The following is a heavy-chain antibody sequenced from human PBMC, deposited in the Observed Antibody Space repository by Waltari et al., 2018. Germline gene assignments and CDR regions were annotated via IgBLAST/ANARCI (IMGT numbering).Heavy chain of an antibody. CDR2: ISSSSSYI. CDR3: ASAREGSRGRDY. D-gene: IGHD1-26*01. V-gene: IGHV3-21*01. J-gene: IGHJ4*02. CDR1: GFTFSSYS. Sequence: EVQLVESGGGLVKPGGSLRLSCAASGFTFSSYSMNWVRQAPGKGLEWVSSISSSSSYIYYADSVKGRFTISRDNAKNSLYLQMNSLRAEDTAVYYCASAREGSRGRDYWGQGTLVTVSS.